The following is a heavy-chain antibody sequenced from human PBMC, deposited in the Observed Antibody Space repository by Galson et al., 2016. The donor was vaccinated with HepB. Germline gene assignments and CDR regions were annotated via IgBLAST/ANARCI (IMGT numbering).Heavy chain of an antibody. D-gene: IGHD1-20*01. V-gene: IGHV3-11*06. CDR1: GFTFSDYY. CDR2: ISSSSTYT. J-gene: IGHJ3*02. CDR3: ARDWWVTGTPHAFDI. Sequence: SLRLSCAASGFTFSDYYMSWIRQAPGKGLEWVSYISSSSTYTKYADSVKGRFTISRDNAKNSLYLQMNSLRAEDTAVYYCARDWWVTGTPHAFDIWGQGTMVTVSS.